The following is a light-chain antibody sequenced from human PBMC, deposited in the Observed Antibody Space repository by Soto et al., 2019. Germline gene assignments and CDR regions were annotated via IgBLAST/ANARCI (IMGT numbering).Light chain of an antibody. CDR1: QSVTRSF. CDR3: HQYGSSPQA. J-gene: IGKJ3*01. CDR2: GAS. V-gene: IGKV3-20*01. Sequence: EIVLTQSPGTLSLSPGERVTLSCRASQSVTRSFLAWYQQKPGQAPRLRINGASSRATGIPDRFSGSGSGTDFTLTISRLEPEDFAVYYCHQYGSSPQAFGPGTKVDIK.